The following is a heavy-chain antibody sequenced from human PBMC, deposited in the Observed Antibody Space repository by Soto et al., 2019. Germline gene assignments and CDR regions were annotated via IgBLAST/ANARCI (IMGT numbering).Heavy chain of an antibody. CDR1: GDSVSSNSAA. D-gene: IGHD1-26*01. CDR2: TYYRSKWYN. J-gene: IGHJ6*02. Sequence: SQTLSLTCGISGDSVSSNSAAWSWIRQSPSRGLEWLGRTYYRSKWYNDYAVSVKSRITINTDTSKNQFSLKLNSVTTDDTAVYYCARVSSGSNYRKPDYYYYGMDLWGQGTTVTVS. CDR3: ARVSSGSNYRKPDYYYYGMDL. V-gene: IGHV6-1*01.